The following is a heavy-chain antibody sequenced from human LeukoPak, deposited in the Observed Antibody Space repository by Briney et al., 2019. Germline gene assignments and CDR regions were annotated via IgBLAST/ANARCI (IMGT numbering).Heavy chain of an antibody. CDR1: GYSFTSYW. V-gene: IGHV5-51*01. J-gene: IGHJ4*02. D-gene: IGHD6-19*01. CDR3: ARRNIEVAGNSFDY. Sequence: GESLEISCQGSGYSFTSYWIGWVRQMPGKGLEWMGIIYPGDSDTRYSPSFQGQVTISADKSINTAYLKWSSLNASDTAMYYCARRNIEVAGNSFDYWGQGTLVTVSS. CDR2: IYPGDSDT.